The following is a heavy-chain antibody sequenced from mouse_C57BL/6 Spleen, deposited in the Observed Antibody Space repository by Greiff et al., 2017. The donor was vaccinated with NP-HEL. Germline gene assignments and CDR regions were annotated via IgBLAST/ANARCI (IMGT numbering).Heavy chain of an antibody. D-gene: IGHD2-3*01. CDR2: IYPGSGNT. CDR1: GYSFTSYY. V-gene: IGHV1-66*01. J-gene: IGHJ2*01. CDR3: ARSYDYFDY. Sequence: VQLQQSGPELVKPGASVKISCKASGYSFTSYYIHWVQQRPGQGLEWIGWIYPGSGNTKYNEKFKGKATLTADTSSSTAYMQLSSLTSEDSAVYYCARSYDYFDYWGQGTTLTVSS.